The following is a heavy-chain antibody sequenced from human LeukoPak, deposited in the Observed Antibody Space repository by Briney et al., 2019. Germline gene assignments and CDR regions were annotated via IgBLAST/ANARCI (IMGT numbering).Heavy chain of an antibody. CDR3: AKTAGIAAAADFDY. D-gene: IGHD6-13*01. CDR1: GFSFSSYG. Sequence: PGGSLRLSCAASGFSFSSYGISWVRQAPGKGLEWVAVISYDGSDKYYADSVKGRFTISRDNSKNTLYLQMNSLRAEDTAVYYCAKTAGIAAAADFDYWGQGTLVTVSS. CDR2: ISYDGSDK. V-gene: IGHV3-30*18. J-gene: IGHJ4*02.